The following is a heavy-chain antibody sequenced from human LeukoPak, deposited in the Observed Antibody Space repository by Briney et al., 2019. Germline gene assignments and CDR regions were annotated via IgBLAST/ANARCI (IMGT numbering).Heavy chain of an antibody. D-gene: IGHD6-13*01. Sequence: SETLSLTCTVSGYSISSGYYWGWIRQPPGKGLEWIGSGSTYYNPSLKSRVTISVDTSKNQFSLKLSSVTAADTAVYYCARERKMGAAAGHFDYWGQGTLVTVSS. CDR3: ARERKMGAAAGHFDY. J-gene: IGHJ4*02. CDR2: SGST. V-gene: IGHV4-38-2*02. CDR1: GYSISSGYY.